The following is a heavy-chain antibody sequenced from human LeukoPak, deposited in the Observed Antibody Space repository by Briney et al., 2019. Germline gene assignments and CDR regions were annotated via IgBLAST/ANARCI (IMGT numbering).Heavy chain of an antibody. J-gene: IGHJ5*02. V-gene: IGHV4-31*03. CDR1: GDSISSGDYY. D-gene: IGHD6-13*01. CDR3: ARAGYSSSSSTLFDP. Sequence: SETLSLTCTVSGDSISSGDYYWSWIRQHPGKGLEWIGYIYYSGSTYYNPSLKGRVTISVDTSKNQFSLKLSSVTAADTAVYYCARAGYSSSSSTLFDPWGQGTLVTVSS. CDR2: IYYSGST.